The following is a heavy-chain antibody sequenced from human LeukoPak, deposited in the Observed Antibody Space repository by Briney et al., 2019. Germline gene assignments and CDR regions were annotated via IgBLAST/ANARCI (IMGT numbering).Heavy chain of an antibody. CDR3: ARDTLAVVAVYDY. CDR2: ISNTGSST. V-gene: IGHV3-48*04. J-gene: IGHJ4*02. Sequence: PGGSLRLFCAASGFSFSTYSMNWVRQAPGKGLEWVSHISNTGSSTYYAVSVQGRFTISRDNAENSLYLQMNSLSVEDTAIYYCARDTLAVVAVYDYWGQGTLVTVSS. D-gene: IGHD2-15*01. CDR1: GFSFSTYS.